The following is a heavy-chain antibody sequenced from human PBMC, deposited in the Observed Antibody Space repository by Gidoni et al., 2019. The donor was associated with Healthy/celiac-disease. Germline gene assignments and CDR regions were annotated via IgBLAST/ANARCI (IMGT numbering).Heavy chain of an antibody. CDR3: AKGEDSWGVVAASFDY. Sequence: EVQLLESGGGLVQPGGSLRLSCAASGFTFSSYAMSWVRQAPGKGLEWVSAISGSGGSTYYADSVKGRFTISRDNSKNTLYLQMNSLRAEDTAVYYCAKGEDSWGVVAASFDYWGQGTLVTVSS. J-gene: IGHJ4*02. D-gene: IGHD2-15*01. CDR2: ISGSGGST. V-gene: IGHV3-23*01. CDR1: GFTFSSYA.